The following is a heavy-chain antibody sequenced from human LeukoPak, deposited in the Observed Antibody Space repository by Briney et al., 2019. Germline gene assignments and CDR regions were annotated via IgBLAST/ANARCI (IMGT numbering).Heavy chain of an antibody. J-gene: IGHJ4*02. CDR1: GFTFSSYA. Sequence: GGSLRLSCAASGFTFSSYAMHWVRQAPGKGLEYVSAISSNGGSTYYANSVKGRFTISRDNSKNTLYLQMGSLRAEDMAVYYCARGSLEGSSGYYFPYYFDYWGQGTLVTVSS. CDR2: ISSNGGST. D-gene: IGHD3-22*01. CDR3: ARGSLEGSSGYYFPYYFDY. V-gene: IGHV3-64*01.